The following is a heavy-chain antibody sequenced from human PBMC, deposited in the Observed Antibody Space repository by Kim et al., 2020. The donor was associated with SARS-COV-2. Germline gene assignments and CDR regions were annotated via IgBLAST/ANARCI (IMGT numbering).Heavy chain of an antibody. D-gene: IGHD1-7*01. V-gene: IGHV3-30*01. J-gene: IGHJ5*02. Sequence: NKYYADSVKGRFTISRDNSKNTLYLQMNSLRAEDTAVYYCARDWNYWFDPWGQGTLVTVSS. CDR3: ARDWNYWFDP. CDR2: NK.